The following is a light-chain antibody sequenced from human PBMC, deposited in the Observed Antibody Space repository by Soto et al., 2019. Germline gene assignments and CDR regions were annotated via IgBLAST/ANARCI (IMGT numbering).Light chain of an antibody. CDR3: SSYTSSSTLYV. V-gene: IGLV2-14*01. J-gene: IGLJ1*01. CDR1: SSDVGGYNY. CDR2: DVS. Sequence: LTQPASVSGSPGQSITIPCTGTSSDVGGYNYVSWYQQHPGKAPKLMIYDVSNRPSGVSNRFSGSKSGNTASLTISGLQAEDEADYYCSSYTSSSTLYVFGTGTKVTVL.